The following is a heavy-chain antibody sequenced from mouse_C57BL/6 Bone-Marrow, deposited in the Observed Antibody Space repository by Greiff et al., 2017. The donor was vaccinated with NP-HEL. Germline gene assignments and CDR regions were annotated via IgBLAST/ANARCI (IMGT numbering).Heavy chain of an antibody. J-gene: IGHJ3*01. V-gene: IGHV1-85*01. CDR1: GYTFTSYD. D-gene: IGHD1-1*01. CDR3: ARRDGSSYVGFAY. Sequence: VKLQESGPELVKPGASVKLSCKASGYTFTSYDINWVKQRPGQGLEWIGRIYPGDGSTKYNEKFKGKATLTVATSSSTADMELHSLTSEDSAVYFCARRDGSSYVGFAYWGQGTLVTVSA. CDR2: IYPGDGST.